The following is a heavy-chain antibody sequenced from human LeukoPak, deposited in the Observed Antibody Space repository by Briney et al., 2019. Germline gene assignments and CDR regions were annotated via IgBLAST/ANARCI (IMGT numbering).Heavy chain of an antibody. Sequence: GESPKISRKGSGYRFTSYWIGWVRPMPGEGMEWMGIIYPGDSDTRYSPSFQGQVTISADKSISTAYLQWSSLKASDTAMYYCARGAYSYYYDSSGSFDYWGQGTLVTVSS. V-gene: IGHV5-51*01. CDR2: IYPGDSDT. CDR3: ARGAYSYYYDSSGSFDY. D-gene: IGHD3-22*01. J-gene: IGHJ4*02. CDR1: GYRFTSYW.